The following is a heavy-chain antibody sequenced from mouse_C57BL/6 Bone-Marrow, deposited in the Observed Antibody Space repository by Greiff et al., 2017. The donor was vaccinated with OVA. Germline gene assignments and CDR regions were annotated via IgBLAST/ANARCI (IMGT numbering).Heavy chain of an antibody. D-gene: IGHD1-1*01. CDR1: GYTFTSYG. J-gene: IGHJ1*03. Sequence: QVHVKQSGAELARPGASVKLSCKASGYTFTSYGISWVKQRTGQGLEWIGEIYPRSGNTYYNEKFKGKATLTADKSSSTAYMELRSLTSEDSEVYFCARYHYYGSSYWYFDVWGTGTTVTVSS. V-gene: IGHV1-81*01. CDR3: ARYHYYGSSYWYFDV. CDR2: IYPRSGNT.